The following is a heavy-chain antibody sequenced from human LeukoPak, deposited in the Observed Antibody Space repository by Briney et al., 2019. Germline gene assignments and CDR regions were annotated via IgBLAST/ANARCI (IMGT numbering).Heavy chain of an antibody. V-gene: IGHV3-21*01. D-gene: IGHD3-9*01. J-gene: IGHJ4*02. CDR2: ISSSSSYI. Sequence: PGGSLRLSCAASGFTFSSYSMNWVRQAPGKGLEWVSSISSSSSYIYYADSVKGRFTISRDNAKNSLYLQMNSLRAEDTAVYYCARETHYDILTGYYPKRRDGPIDYWGQGTLVTVSS. CDR1: GFTFSSYS. CDR3: ARETHYDILTGYYPKRRDGPIDY.